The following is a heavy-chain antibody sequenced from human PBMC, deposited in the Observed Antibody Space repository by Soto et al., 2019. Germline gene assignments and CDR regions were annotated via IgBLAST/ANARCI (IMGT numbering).Heavy chain of an antibody. CDR2: IGHLETT. D-gene: IGHD3-3*01. Sequence: SETLSLTCSVSGVAMTYGGYSWSWIRQSPEKGLEWLGYIGHLETTYYNPSFKSRLSLSIDRTRNQFSLSLSSMTAADTAIYYCARDPHEFWTSYWFDPWGQGTPVTVSS. CDR1: GVAMTYGGYS. J-gene: IGHJ5*02. CDR3: ARDPHEFWTSYWFDP. V-gene: IGHV4-30-2*06.